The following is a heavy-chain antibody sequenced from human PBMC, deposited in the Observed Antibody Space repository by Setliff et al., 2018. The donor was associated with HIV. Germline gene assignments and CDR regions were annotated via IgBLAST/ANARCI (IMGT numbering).Heavy chain of an antibody. CDR2: IHYSRGT. CDR3: ARRYHDSSGFYNS. V-gene: IGHV4-39*02. J-gene: IGHJ4*02. Sequence: LSEPLSLTCSVSGVSISDTIGTSYYWDWLRQPPGKGLEWIGNIHYSRGTYYNASLKSRVTISLDTSKNHFSLKLTSVAAADTAVYYCARRYHDSSGFYNSWGQGVLVTVSS. CDR1: GVSISDTIGTSYY. D-gene: IGHD3-22*01.